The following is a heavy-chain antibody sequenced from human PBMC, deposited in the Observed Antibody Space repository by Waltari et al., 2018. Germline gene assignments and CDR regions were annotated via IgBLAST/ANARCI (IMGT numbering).Heavy chain of an antibody. J-gene: IGHJ4*02. CDR2: IKQDGSEK. V-gene: IGHV3-7*01. CDR1: GFTFSSYW. CDR3: ARDRDGYNYYFDY. Sequence: EVQLVESGGGLVQPGGSLRLSCAASGFTFSSYWMRWVRQAPGKGLEWVANIKQDGSEKYYVDSVKGRFTISRDNAKNSLYLQMNSLRAEDTAVYYCARDRDGYNYYFDYWGQGTLVTVSS. D-gene: IGHD5-12*01.